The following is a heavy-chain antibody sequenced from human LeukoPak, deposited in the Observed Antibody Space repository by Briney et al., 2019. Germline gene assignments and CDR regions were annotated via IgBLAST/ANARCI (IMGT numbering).Heavy chain of an antibody. CDR2: ISSSSSYI. V-gene: IGHV3-21*04. CDR3: ARRAGAYSHPYDY. CDR1: GFTFLSYS. D-gene: IGHD4/OR15-4a*01. J-gene: IGHJ4*02. Sequence: PGGSLRLSCAASGFTFLSYSMNWVRQAPGKGLEWVSSISSSSSYIYYAASVKGRFTISRDNAKNSLYLQMNSLRAEDTAVYYCARRAGAYSHPYDYWGQGTLVTVSS.